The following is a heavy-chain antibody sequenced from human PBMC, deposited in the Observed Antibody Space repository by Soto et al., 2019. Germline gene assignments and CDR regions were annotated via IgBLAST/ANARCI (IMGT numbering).Heavy chain of an antibody. J-gene: IGHJ4*02. CDR2: ISYGGSKK. D-gene: IGHD2-21*02. Sequence: QVQLVESGGGVVQPGRPLRLSCAASGFTFSTYAMYWVHQAPGKGLEWVAVISYGGSKKYYADSVKGRFTISRDNPKNRLYLQMNSLRADDTAVYYCARDSHCGGDCSLYYFDYWGQGTLVTVSS. CDR3: ARDSHCGGDCSLYYFDY. CDR1: GFTFSTYA. V-gene: IGHV3-30-3*01.